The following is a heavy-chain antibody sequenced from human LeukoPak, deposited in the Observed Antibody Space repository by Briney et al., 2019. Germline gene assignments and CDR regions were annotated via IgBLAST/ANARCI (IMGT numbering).Heavy chain of an antibody. CDR1: GFTFSSYE. J-gene: IGHJ6*02. D-gene: IGHD3-10*01. CDR2: ISSSGSTI. Sequence: GGSLRLSCAASGFTFSSYEMNWVRQAPGKGLEWVSYISSSGSTIYYADSVKGRFTISRDNAKNSLYLQMNSLRAEDTAAYYCARVRGFYGMDVWGQGTTVTVSS. CDR3: ARVRGFYGMDV. V-gene: IGHV3-48*03.